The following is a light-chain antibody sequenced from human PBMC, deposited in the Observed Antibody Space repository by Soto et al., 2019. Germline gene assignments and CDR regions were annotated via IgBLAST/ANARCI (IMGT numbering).Light chain of an antibody. J-gene: IGKJ5*01. CDR1: QSISDT. Sequence: EIVMTQSPATLSVSPGERATLSCRASQSISDTLAWYQQKPGQAPRLLIYDASTRATGIPARFSGSGSGTDFTLTISYLEPEDFAVYYCLQRSDWPITFGQGTRLEI. V-gene: IGKV3-11*01. CDR2: DAS. CDR3: LQRSDWPIT.